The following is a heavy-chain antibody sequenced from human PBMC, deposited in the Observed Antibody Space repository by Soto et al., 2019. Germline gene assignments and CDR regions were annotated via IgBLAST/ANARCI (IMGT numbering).Heavy chain of an antibody. CDR3: ARLVSSSYPFDY. J-gene: IGHJ4*02. CDR2: INPSGGST. D-gene: IGHD6-6*01. Sequence: DSVKISCKTSGYTFTGYYMHWVRQAPGQGLEWMGIINPSGGSTSYAQKFQGRVTMTRDTSTSTVYMELSSLRSEDTAVYYCARLVSSSYPFDYWGQGTLVTVSS. V-gene: IGHV1-46*01. CDR1: GYTFTGYY.